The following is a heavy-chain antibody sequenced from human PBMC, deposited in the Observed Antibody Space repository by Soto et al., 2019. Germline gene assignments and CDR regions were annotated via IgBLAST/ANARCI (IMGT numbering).Heavy chain of an antibody. J-gene: IGHJ4*02. CDR3: AKEPPSRSDLDY. CDR2: ISYDGSNK. CDR1: GFTFSSYG. Sequence: GGSLRLSCAASGFTFSSYGMHWVRQAPGKGLEWVAVISYDGSNKYYADSVKGRFTISRDNSKNTLYLQMNSLRAEDTAVYYCAKEPPSRSDLDYWGQGTLVTVSS. V-gene: IGHV3-30*18.